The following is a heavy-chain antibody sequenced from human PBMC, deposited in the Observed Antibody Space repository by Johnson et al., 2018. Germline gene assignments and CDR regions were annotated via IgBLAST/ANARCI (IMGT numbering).Heavy chain of an antibody. CDR3: ARGLYGDYVGSEYLQH. D-gene: IGHD4-17*01. Sequence: QWVRQGPGKGLVWVSRISPDGSSASYPDSVKGRFTISRDNAKNPLYLQMDSLRVEDTAVYFCARGLYGDYVGSEYLQHWGQGTLVTVSS. J-gene: IGHJ1*01. V-gene: IGHV3-74*01. CDR2: ISPDGSSA.